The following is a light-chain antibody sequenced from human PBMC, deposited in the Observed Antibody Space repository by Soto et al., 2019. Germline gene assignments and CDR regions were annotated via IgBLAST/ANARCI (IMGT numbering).Light chain of an antibody. CDR1: TSDIGGYNY. CDR2: DVS. Sequence: QSVLTQPASVSGSPGQSITISCTGSTSDIGGYNYVSWYQQHPGKAPKLLIYDVSYRPSGISDRFSGSKSGNTASLTISGLQPEDEADYYCSSYAASSTLFGGGTKLTVL. CDR3: SSYAASSTL. V-gene: IGLV2-14*03. J-gene: IGLJ2*01.